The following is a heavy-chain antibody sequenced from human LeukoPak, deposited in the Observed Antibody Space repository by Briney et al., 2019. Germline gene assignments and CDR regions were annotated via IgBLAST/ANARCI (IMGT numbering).Heavy chain of an antibody. V-gene: IGHV1-2*02. D-gene: IGHD2-8*01. Sequence: ASVKVSCKASGYTFTGYYMHWVRQAPGQGLEWMGWINPNSGGTNYAQEFQGRVTMTRDTSISTAYMELSRLRSDDTAVYYCARDPTGYCTNGVCYIAAYYMDVWGKGTTVTVSS. CDR1: GYTFTGYY. CDR2: INPNSGGT. J-gene: IGHJ6*03. CDR3: ARDPTGYCTNGVCYIAAYYMDV.